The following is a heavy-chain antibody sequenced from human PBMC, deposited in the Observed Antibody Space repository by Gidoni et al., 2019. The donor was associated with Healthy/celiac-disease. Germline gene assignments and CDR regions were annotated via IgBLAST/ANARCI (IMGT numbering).Heavy chain of an antibody. Sequence: EVQLLESGGGLVQPGGSLRLSCAASGFTFSSYAMSWVRQAPGKGLEWVSAISGSGGSTYYADSVKGRFTISRDNSKNTLYLQMNSLRAEDTAVYYCAKGLGDYYDSSGQRSYGMDVWGQGTTVTVSS. V-gene: IGHV3-23*01. CDR1: GFTFSSYA. J-gene: IGHJ6*02. CDR2: ISGSGGST. CDR3: AKGLGDYYDSSGQRSYGMDV. D-gene: IGHD3-22*01.